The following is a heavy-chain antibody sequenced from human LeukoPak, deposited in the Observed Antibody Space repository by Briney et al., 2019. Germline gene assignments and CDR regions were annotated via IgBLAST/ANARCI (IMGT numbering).Heavy chain of an antibody. CDR1: GYSFLSYW. CDR3: ARHYGSGDFDY. D-gene: IGHD3-10*01. Sequence: GESLKISCKGSGYSFLSYWIGWVRQMPGKGLEWMGIIYSDDTDTRYSPPFQGQDTISADRSISTAYLQWSSLKASDTAMYYCARHYGSGDFDYWGQGTLVTVSS. J-gene: IGHJ4*02. CDR2: IYSDDTDT. V-gene: IGHV5-51*01.